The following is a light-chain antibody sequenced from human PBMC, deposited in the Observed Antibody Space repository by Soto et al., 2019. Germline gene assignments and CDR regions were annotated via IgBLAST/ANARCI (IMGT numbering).Light chain of an antibody. CDR2: EDN. J-gene: IGLJ3*02. CDR3: QSYDADNQV. Sequence: NFMLTDPHSVSESPGKTGIISCTRSRGSIASNYVQWYQQRPGGCPPPVIYEDNHRPSGIPDRFSGSIDRSSNSASLTNSGLRTVDEADYFCQSYDADNQVFGGGTTRTVL. V-gene: IGLV6-57*01. CDR1: RGSIASNY.